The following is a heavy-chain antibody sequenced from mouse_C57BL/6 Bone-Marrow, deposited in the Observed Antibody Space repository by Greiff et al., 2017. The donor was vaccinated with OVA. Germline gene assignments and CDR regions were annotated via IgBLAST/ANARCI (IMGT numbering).Heavy chain of an antibody. J-gene: IGHJ2*01. Sequence: QVQLKESGAELARPGASVKLSCKASGFTFTSYTMHWVKQRPGQGLAWIGYINPSSGYPKYNQKFPAKATLTADKSSSTAYMQLSSLTSEDSAVYYGARHGSSSYYYDYWGQGTTLTVSS. V-gene: IGHV1-4*01. CDR1: GFTFTSYT. CDR2: INPSSGYP. D-gene: IGHD1-1*01. CDR3: ARHGSSSYYYDY.